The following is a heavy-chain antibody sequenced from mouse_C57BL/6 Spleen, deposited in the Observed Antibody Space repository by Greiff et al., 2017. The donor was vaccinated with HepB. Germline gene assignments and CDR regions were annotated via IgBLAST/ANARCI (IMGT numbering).Heavy chain of an antibody. CDR3: ARDGGDGYYFDY. CDR1: GFTFSSYA. D-gene: IGHD2-3*01. V-gene: IGHV5-4*01. J-gene: IGHJ2*01. CDR2: ISDGGSYT. Sequence: EVQLVESGGGLVKPGGSLKLSCAASGFTFSSYAMSWVRQTPEKRLEWVATISDGGSYTYYPDNVKGRFTISRDNAKNNLYLQMRHLKSEDTAMYYCARDGGDGYYFDYWGQGTTLTVSS.